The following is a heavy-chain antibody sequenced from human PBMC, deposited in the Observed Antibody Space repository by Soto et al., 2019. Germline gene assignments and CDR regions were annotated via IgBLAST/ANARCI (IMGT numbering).Heavy chain of an antibody. Sequence: GESLKISCAASGFIFSHYAMSWVRQAPGKGLEWVSGIGGGGDDRNYADSVKGRFTISRDNSKNTLFLQMNSLRVDDTAVYYCAKDAVPRNDLWDYFEFGGQGTLVTVSS. V-gene: IGHV3-23*01. D-gene: IGHD1-1*01. CDR1: GFIFSHYA. CDR2: IGGGGDDR. CDR3: AKDAVPRNDLWDYFEF. J-gene: IGHJ4*02.